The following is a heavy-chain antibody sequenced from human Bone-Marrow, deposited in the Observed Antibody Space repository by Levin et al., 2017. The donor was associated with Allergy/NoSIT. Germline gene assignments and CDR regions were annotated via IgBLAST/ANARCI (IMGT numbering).Heavy chain of an antibody. J-gene: IGHJ5*02. CDR3: ARSNDYGDYRKWFDP. CDR1: GGSISSAAYY. V-gene: IGHV4-31*03. D-gene: IGHD4-17*01. CDR2: THYSGRP. Sequence: SETLSLTCTISGGSISSAAYYWSWIRQRPGKGLEWLGYTHYSGRPFYNPSLKSRLTISVDTSRTQFSLKLSSVTAADTAVYYCARSNDYGDYRKWFDPWGQGTLVTVSS.